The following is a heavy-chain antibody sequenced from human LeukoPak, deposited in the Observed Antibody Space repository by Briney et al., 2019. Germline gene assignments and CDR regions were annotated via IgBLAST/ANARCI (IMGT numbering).Heavy chain of an antibody. Sequence: ASVKVSCKASGYTLTSYAMHWVRQAPGQRLEWMGWINAGNGNTKYSQKFQGRVTITRDTSATTAYMELSSLRSEDTAVYYCASDMGRGTATYYFDYWGQGTLVTVSS. CDR3: ASDMGRGTATYYFDY. J-gene: IGHJ4*02. CDR1: GYTLTSYA. CDR2: INAGNGNT. D-gene: IGHD5-18*01. V-gene: IGHV1-3*01.